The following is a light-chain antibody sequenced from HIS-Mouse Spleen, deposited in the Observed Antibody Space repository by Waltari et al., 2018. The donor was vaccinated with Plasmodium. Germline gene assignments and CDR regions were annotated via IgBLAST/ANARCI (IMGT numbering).Light chain of an antibody. CDR1: QSISSW. CDR3: QQYNSYWT. J-gene: IGKJ1*01. Sequence: DIQMTQSPSTLSASVGDRVTITCRASQSISSWLAWYQQKPGKAPKLLIYKASSLESGVPSRFSGSGSGTEFTLTSRSLQPDDFANYYCQQYNSYWTFGQGTKVEIK. CDR2: KAS. V-gene: IGKV1-5*03.